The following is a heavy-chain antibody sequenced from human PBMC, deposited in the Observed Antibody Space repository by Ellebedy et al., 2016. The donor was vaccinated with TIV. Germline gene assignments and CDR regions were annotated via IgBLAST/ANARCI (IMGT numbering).Heavy chain of an antibody. CDR3: ATYGGLDV. Sequence: GESLKISXKASGYSFSNYWIGWVRQMPGKGLEWMGVMYPRDSDIRYSPSFQGHVTISADTSISTAYLQWASLKASDSAMYYCATYGGLDVWGKGTTVTVFS. CDR2: MYPRDSDI. J-gene: IGHJ6*04. D-gene: IGHD2-21*01. V-gene: IGHV5-51*01. CDR1: GYSFSNYW.